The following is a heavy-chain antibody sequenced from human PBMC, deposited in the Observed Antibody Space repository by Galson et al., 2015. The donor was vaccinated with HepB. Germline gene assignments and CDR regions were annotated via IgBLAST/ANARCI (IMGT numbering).Heavy chain of an antibody. D-gene: IGHD3-16*01. Sequence: SLRLSCAASGFTFSSYAMHWVRQAPGKGLEWVAVISYDGSNKYYADSVKGRFTISRDNSKNTLYLQMNSLRAEDTAVYYCAREGVSDAFDIWGQGTMVTVSS. CDR3: AREGVSDAFDI. CDR2: ISYDGSNK. J-gene: IGHJ3*02. V-gene: IGHV3-30*04. CDR1: GFTFSSYA.